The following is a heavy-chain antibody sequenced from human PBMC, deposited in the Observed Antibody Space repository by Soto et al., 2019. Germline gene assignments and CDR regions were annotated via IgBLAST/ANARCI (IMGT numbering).Heavy chain of an antibody. Sequence: EVQLVESGGGLVQPGGSLRLSCAASGFTFSEHYMDWVRQAPGKGLEWVARVKNKANFYATDYAASVKGRFIISRDDSKVCLLLKTHSPTSADTVMYYRVIPRLRVPTRHLCSLGPRAPVTVSS. CDR3: VIPRLRVPTRHLCS. CDR2: VKNKANFYAT. CDR1: GFTFSEHY. V-gene: IGHV3-72*01. J-gene: IGHJ5*02. D-gene: IGHD2-21*01.